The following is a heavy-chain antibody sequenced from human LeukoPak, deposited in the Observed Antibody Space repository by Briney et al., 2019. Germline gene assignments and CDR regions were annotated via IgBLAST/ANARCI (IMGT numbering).Heavy chain of an antibody. D-gene: IGHD3-10*01. CDR3: ARDRAEASGTYFDY. V-gene: IGHV1-18*01. Sequence: ASVKVSCKASGYSFTNYGISWVRQAPGQELEWMGWISGYNGNTNYAQKVQGRVTMTTDTSTSTAYMELRSLRSDDTAVYYCARDRAEASGTYFDYWGPGSLVTVSS. J-gene: IGHJ4*02. CDR2: ISGYNGNT. CDR1: GYSFTNYG.